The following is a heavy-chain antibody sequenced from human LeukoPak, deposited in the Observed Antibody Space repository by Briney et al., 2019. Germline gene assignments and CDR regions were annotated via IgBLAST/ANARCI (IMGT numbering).Heavy chain of an antibody. Sequence: GGSLRLSCAASGFIFSSFGMHWVRQAPGKGLEWXXFIQDDESNKFYADSVKGRFTISRDNSKNTLFLQMNSLRPEDTALYYCAKQMVERPHYYYMDVWGKGTTVTVSS. J-gene: IGHJ6*03. CDR2: IQDDESNK. V-gene: IGHV3-30*02. D-gene: IGHD2-15*01. CDR3: AKQMVERPHYYYMDV. CDR1: GFIFSSFG.